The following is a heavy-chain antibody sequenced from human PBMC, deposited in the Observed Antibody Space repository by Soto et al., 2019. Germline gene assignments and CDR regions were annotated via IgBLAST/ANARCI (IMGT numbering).Heavy chain of an antibody. CDR1: GFTFSTYS. V-gene: IGHV3-21*02. J-gene: IGHJ6*03. CDR3: VKDFGRDFRTGYMDV. Sequence: EVQLVESGGGLVKPGGSLRLSCAASGFTFSTYSMNWVRQAPGKGLEWVSSINEDSTYIDYAGSVRGRFTISRDNADDSQYLQMSSLRAEDTAVYYCVKDFGRDFRTGYMDVWGDGATVTVSS. D-gene: IGHD3-3*01. CDR2: INEDSTYI.